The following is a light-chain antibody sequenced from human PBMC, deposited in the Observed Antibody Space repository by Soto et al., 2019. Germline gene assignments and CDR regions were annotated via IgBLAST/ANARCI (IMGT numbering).Light chain of an antibody. CDR2: GAS. J-gene: IGKJ1*01. CDR3: QQYGSSGT. V-gene: IGKV3-20*01. Sequence: EVVLTQSPATLSLSQGERATLSCRASQSVSNNYLAWYQQKPGQAPRLLIYGASNRATGIPDRFSGSGSGTDFTLTISRLEPEDFAVYYCQQYGSSGTFGQGTKVDI. CDR1: QSVSNNY.